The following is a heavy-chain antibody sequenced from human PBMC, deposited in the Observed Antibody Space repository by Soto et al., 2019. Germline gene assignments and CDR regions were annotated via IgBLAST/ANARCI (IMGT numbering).Heavy chain of an antibody. J-gene: IGHJ3*02. CDR2: ISSSSSYI. D-gene: IGHD2-15*01. V-gene: IGHV3-21*01. Sequence: GGSLRLSCAASGFTFSSYSMNWVRQAPGKGLEWVSSISSSSSYIYYADSVKGRFTISRDNAKNSLYLQMNSLRAEDTAVYYCVRYCSGGSCYWDAFDIWGQGTMVTVSS. CDR3: VRYCSGGSCYWDAFDI. CDR1: GFTFSSYS.